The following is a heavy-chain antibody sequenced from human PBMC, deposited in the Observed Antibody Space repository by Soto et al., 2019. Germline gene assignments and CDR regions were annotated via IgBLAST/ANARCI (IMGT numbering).Heavy chain of an antibody. CDR2: IYPSDSDT. V-gene: IGHV5-51*01. Sequence: GESLKISCKGAGYTFTDYWIGWVRQLPGKGLEWMGIIYPSDSDTRYSPSFQGHVTITVDKSTSTAYLQWNTLKASDTAMYYCARHISKFRYSFYAIDVWGQGTTVTVSS. D-gene: IGHD4-4*01. CDR1: GYTFTDYW. CDR3: ARHISKFRYSFYAIDV. J-gene: IGHJ6*02.